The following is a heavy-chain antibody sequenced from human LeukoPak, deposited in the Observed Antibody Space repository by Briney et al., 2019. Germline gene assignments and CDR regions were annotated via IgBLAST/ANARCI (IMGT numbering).Heavy chain of an antibody. CDR1: GYTFTSCG. CDR3: ARLTWELLDHYFDY. Sequence: GASVKVSCKASGYTFTSCGISWVRQAPGQGLEWMGWISAYNGNTNYAQKLQGRVTMTTDTSTSTAYMELRSLRSDDTAVYYCARLTWELLDHYFDYWGLGTLVTVSS. D-gene: IGHD1-26*01. CDR2: ISAYNGNT. J-gene: IGHJ4*02. V-gene: IGHV1-18*01.